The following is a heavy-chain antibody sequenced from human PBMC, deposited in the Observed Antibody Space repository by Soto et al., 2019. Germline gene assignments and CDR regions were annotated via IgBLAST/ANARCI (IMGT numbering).Heavy chain of an antibody. J-gene: IGHJ3*02. Sequence: GGSLRLSCAASGFTFSSYAMSWVRQAPGKGLEWVSAISGSGGSTYYADSVKGRFTISRDNSKNTLYLQMNSLRAEDTAVYYCAKDLGYCSSTSCYDAFDIWGQGTMVTVSS. V-gene: IGHV3-23*01. CDR2: ISGSGGST. D-gene: IGHD2-2*01. CDR3: AKDLGYCSSTSCYDAFDI. CDR1: GFTFSSYA.